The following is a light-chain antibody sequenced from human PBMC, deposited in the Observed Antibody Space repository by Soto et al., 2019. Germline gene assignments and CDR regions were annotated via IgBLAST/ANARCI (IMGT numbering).Light chain of an antibody. J-gene: IGKJ2*02. CDR2: GAS. V-gene: IGKV3-20*01. CDR3: LQYASSAST. Sequence: EIVLTQSPGILSFSPGDRATLSCRASQFVSHNFLAWYQQRPGQAPRLLIYGASIRAPGIPDRFSGSGSGTDFILIVSRLEPEDFAVYYCLQYASSASTFGPGTKLDI. CDR1: QFVSHNF.